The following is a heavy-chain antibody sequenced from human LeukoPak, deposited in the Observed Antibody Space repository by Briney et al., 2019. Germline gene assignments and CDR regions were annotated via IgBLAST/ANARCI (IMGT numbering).Heavy chain of an antibody. CDR3: AKDSATGSYYYFDL. V-gene: IGHV3-7*01. D-gene: IGHD1-1*01. J-gene: IGHJ2*01. CDR1: GFSFSSNW. CDR2: INPDGSEK. Sequence: GGSLRLSCTASGFSFSSNWMTWVRQAPGKGLEWVGNINPDGSEKFYVDSVRGRFTISRDNARSSVYLQMTSLRADDTAVYYCAKDSATGSYYYFDLWGRGTLVTVSS.